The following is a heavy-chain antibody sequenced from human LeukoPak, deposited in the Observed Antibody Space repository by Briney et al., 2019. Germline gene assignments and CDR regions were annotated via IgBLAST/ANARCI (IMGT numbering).Heavy chain of an antibody. CDR2: IIPIFGTA. CDR3: ARGTEMATTYFDY. CDR1: GGTFSSYA. Sequence: SVKVSCKASGGTFSSYAISWVRQAPGQGLEWMGGIIPIFGTANYAQKFQGRVTITTDGSTSTAYMELSSLRSEDTAVYYCARGTEMATTYFDYWGQGTLVTVSS. D-gene: IGHD5-24*01. J-gene: IGHJ4*02. V-gene: IGHV1-69*05.